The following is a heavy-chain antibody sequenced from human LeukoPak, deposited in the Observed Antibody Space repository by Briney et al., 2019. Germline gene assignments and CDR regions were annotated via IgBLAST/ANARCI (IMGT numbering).Heavy chain of an antibody. CDR3: ARESYYYDSSGYYDAFDI. D-gene: IGHD3-22*01. Sequence: SETLSLTCIVSGGSISSYYWSWIRQPPGKGLEWIGYIYYSGSTNYNPSLKSRRTISVDTAKNQFSLKLSSVTAADTAVYYCARESYYYDSSGYYDAFDIWGQGTMVTVSS. CDR2: IYYSGST. CDR1: GGSISSYY. V-gene: IGHV4-59*01. J-gene: IGHJ3*02.